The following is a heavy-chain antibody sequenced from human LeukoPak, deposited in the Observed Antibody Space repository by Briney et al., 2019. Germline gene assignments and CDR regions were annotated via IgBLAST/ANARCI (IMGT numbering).Heavy chain of an antibody. J-gene: IGHJ6*02. CDR3: ARDRVAVATSYYYGMDV. CDR2: INSDGSST. V-gene: IGHV3-74*01. Sequence: GGSLRLSCAASGFTFSSYWMHWVRQAPGKGLVWVSRINSDGSSTSYADSVKGRFTISRDNAKNTLYLQMNSLRAEDTAVYYCARDRVAVATSYYYGMDVWGQGTLVTVSS. CDR1: GFTFSSYW. D-gene: IGHD5-12*01.